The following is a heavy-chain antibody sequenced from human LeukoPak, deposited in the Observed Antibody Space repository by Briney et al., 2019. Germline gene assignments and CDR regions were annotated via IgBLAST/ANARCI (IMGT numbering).Heavy chain of an antibody. CDR2: INQDGSQK. Sequence: PGGSLRLSCAASGFTFSIYWMSWVRQAPGKGLEWVANINQDGSQKYYVDSVKGQFTISRDNAKNSFFLQMSSLRAEATSVYYCVAGDWGPRDSFDLWGRGTLVTVSS. J-gene: IGHJ3*01. V-gene: IGHV3-7*01. CDR1: GFTFSIYW. CDR3: VAGDWGPRDSFDL. D-gene: IGHD2-21*02.